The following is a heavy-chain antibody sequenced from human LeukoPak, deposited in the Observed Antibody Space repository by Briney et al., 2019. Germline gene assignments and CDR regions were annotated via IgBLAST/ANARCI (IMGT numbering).Heavy chain of an antibody. J-gene: IGHJ4*02. Sequence: SETLSLTCTVFGGSISVGSYYWGWIRQPPGKGLEWIGSIYYSGSTYDNPSLQSRVIISVDTSKDQFSLKLSSVAAADTALYYCARLTSGSRPLWVHCWGQGTLVTVSS. CDR2: IYYSGST. D-gene: IGHD3-10*01. CDR3: ARLTSGSRPLWVHC. CDR1: GGSISVGSYY. V-gene: IGHV4-39*01.